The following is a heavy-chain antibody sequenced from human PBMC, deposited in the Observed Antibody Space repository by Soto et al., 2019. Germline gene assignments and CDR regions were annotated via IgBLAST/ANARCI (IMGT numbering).Heavy chain of an antibody. J-gene: IGHJ3*02. V-gene: IGHV3-53*04. CDR1: GFTVSNNY. CDR3: ARGRITWELRDAFDI. D-gene: IGHD1-26*01. CDR2: IYSGGST. Sequence: EVQLVESGGGLVQPGGSLRLSCAASGFTVSNNYISWVRQAPGKGLEWVSLIYSGGSTDYADSVKGRFTISRHSSKNTLYLQLNSLRADDTAVYYCARGRITWELRDAFDIWGQGTMVTVSS.